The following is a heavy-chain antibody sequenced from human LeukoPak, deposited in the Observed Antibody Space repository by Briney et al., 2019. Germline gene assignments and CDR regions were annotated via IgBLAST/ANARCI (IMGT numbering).Heavy chain of an antibody. CDR2: IYRTGNT. CDR1: GYSITSSDYF. V-gene: IGHV4-38-2*02. D-gene: IGHD3-3*01. CDR3: AKTPQNFWSGFFDY. Sequence: PSETLSLTCTVSGYSITSSDYFWGWIRLPPGKGLEWIGSIYRTGNTYSNPPLKSRVTISVDTSNRFSLKLSSVTAADTAVYYCAKTPQNFWSGFFDYWGQGTSVTVSS. J-gene: IGHJ4*02.